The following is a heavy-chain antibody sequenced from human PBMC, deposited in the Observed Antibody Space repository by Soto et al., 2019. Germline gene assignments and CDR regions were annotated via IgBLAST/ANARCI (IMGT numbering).Heavy chain of an antibody. D-gene: IGHD2-15*01. V-gene: IGHV4-34*01. J-gene: IGHJ6*02. CDR3: APLSVSLSGPYGIHV. Sequence: SETLSLTCAVDGGSVSGYYWTWIRQPPGKGLEWIGEINHSGNTNYNPSLESRVTLSVDTSKNQFSVRLNSVTASDTAVYYCAPLSVSLSGPYGIHVWGQGTTVTVSS. CDR2: INHSGNT. CDR1: GGSVSGYY.